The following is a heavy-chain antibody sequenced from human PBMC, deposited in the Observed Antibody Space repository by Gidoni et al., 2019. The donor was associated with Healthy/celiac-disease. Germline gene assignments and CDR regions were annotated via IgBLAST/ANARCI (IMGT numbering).Heavy chain of an antibody. J-gene: IGHJ4*02. D-gene: IGHD6-13*01. CDR1: GFTVSSYW. CDR2: IKQDGSEK. V-gene: IGHV3-7*01. Sequence: EVQLVESGGGLVQPGGSLRLSCAAAGFTVSSYWMSWVRQAPGKGLEWVANIKQDGSEKYYVDSVKGRFTISRDNAKNSLYLQMNSLRAEDTAVYYCAREGPYSSSWYIYWGQGTLVTVSS. CDR3: AREGPYSSSWYIY.